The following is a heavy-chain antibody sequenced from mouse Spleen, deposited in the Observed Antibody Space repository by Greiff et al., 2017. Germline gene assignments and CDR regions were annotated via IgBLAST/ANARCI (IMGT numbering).Heavy chain of an antibody. CDR2: ISSGGSYT. CDR3: ARHGDWDLDY. Sequence: EVKVEESGGGLVKPGGSLKLSCAASGFTFSSYAMSWVRQTPEKRLEWVATISSGGSYTYYPDSVKGRFTISRDNAKNTLYLQMSSLRSEDTAMYYCARHGDWDLDYWGQGTTLTVSS. D-gene: IGHD4-1*01. CDR1: GFTFSSYA. J-gene: IGHJ2*01. V-gene: IGHV5-9-3*01.